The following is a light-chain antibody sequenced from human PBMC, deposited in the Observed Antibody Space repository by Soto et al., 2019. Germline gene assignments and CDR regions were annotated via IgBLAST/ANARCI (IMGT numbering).Light chain of an antibody. CDR3: GTWDTSLSAYV. V-gene: IGLV1-51*02. CDR1: SSNIGNNY. Sequence: QSVLTQPPSLSAAPGQKVTISCSGSSSNIGNNYVSWYQQLPGTAPTAPKLLIYENNKRPSGIPDRFSGSKSGTSATLGITGLQTGDEDDYYCGTWDTSLSAYVFGTGTKLTVL. J-gene: IGLJ1*01. CDR2: ENN.